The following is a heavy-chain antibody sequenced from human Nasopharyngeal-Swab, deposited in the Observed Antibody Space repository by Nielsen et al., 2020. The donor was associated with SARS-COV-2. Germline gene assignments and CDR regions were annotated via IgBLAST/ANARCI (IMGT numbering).Heavy chain of an antibody. V-gene: IGHV3-9*01. CDR1: GFTFDDYA. CDR3: AKDASIDFWSGYVAYGMDV. D-gene: IGHD3-3*01. Sequence: SLKISCAASGFTFDDYAMHWVRQAPGKGLEWVSGISWNCGHKGYPDSVKGRFTISRDNAKNSLSLQMHSLRAEDTALYYCAKDASIDFWSGYVAYGMDVWGQGTTVTVSS. J-gene: IGHJ6*02. CDR2: ISWNCGHK.